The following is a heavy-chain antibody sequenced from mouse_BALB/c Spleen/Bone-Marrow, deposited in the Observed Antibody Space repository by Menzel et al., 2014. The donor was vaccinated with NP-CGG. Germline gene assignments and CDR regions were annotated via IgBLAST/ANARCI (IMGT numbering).Heavy chain of an antibody. V-gene: IGHV14-3*02. D-gene: IGHD1-1*01. CDR3: ARYYYRTMDY. Sequence: VQLQQSGAELVKPGASVKLSCTASGFNIKDPYMHWVKQRPEQGLEWIGRIDPANGNTKYDPKFQGRATVTADTSSSTAYLQLSSLTSEDTAVYYCARYYYRTMDYWGQGTSVTVSS. J-gene: IGHJ4*01. CDR1: GFNIKDPY. CDR2: IDPANGNT.